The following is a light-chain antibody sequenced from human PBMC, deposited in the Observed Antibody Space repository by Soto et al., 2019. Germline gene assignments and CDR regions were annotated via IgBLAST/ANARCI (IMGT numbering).Light chain of an antibody. CDR1: QSISSW. CDR2: KAS. V-gene: IGKV1-5*03. Sequence: DIPMTQSPSTLSASVGDRVTITCRASQSISSWLAWYQQKPGKAPKLLIYKASSLESAVPSRFSGSGSGTEFTLTISSLQPDDFATYYCQQYNSYSYTFGQGTKVEIK. CDR3: QQYNSYSYT. J-gene: IGKJ2*01.